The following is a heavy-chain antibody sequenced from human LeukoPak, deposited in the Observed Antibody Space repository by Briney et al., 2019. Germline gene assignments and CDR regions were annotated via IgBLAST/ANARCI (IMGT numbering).Heavy chain of an antibody. D-gene: IGHD2-2*01. J-gene: IGHJ5*02. CDR3: ARPSSTRSNWFDP. CDR1: GGSISSSSYY. CDR2: IYYSGST. V-gene: IGHV4-39*01. Sequence: SETLSLTCTVSGGSISSSSYYWGWISQPPGKGLEWIGSIYYSGSTYYNPSLKSRVTISVDTSKNQFSLKLSSVTAADTAVYYCARPSSTRSNWFDPWGQGTLVTVSS.